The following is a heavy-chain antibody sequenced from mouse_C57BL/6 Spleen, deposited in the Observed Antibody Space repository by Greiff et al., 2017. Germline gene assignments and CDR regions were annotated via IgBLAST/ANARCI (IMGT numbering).Heavy chain of an antibody. CDR3: ARGGYGYDGYFDV. J-gene: IGHJ1*03. CDR1: GYAFSSSW. Sequence: QVQLQQSGPELVKPGASVKISCKASGYAFSSSWMNWVKQRPGKGLEWIGRIYPGDGNTNYNGKFKGKATLPADKSTSTAYMQLSSLTSEDSAVYFCARGGYGYDGYFDVWGTGTTVTVSS. V-gene: IGHV1-82*01. D-gene: IGHD2-2*01. CDR2: IYPGDGNT.